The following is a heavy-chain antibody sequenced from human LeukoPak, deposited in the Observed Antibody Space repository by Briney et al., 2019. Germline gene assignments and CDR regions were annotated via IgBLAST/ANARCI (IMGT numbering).Heavy chain of an antibody. Sequence: PSETLSLTCSVSGDSIGSSAYYWGWIRQSPGKGLEWLGSIYHSGSTYDNPSPKSRVTISVDTSKNQFSLKLDFVTAADTAVYSCARLNPANHCFDPWGQGTLVTVSS. V-gene: IGHV4-39*01. D-gene: IGHD2-2*01. J-gene: IGHJ5*02. CDR3: ARLNPANHCFDP. CDR1: GDSIGSSAYY. CDR2: IYHSGST.